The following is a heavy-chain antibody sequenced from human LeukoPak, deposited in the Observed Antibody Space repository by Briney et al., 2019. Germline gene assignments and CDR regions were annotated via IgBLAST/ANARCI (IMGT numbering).Heavy chain of an antibody. J-gene: IGHJ4*02. Sequence: GASVKVSCKASGGTFSSYAISWVRQAPGQGLEWMGGIIPIFGTANYAQKFQGRVTITADESTSTAYMELSSLRSEDTAVYYCVLQFNMVGAFDYWGQGTLVTVSS. CDR3: VLQFNMVGAFDY. D-gene: IGHD3-10*01. V-gene: IGHV1-69*13. CDR1: GGTFSSYA. CDR2: IIPIFGTA.